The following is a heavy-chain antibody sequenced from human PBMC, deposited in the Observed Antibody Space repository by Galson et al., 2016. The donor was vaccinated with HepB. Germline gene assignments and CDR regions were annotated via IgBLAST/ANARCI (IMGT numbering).Heavy chain of an antibody. CDR2: VYPGNSEI. J-gene: IGHJ3*01. D-gene: IGHD2-21*02. CDR1: GYRFANYW. CDR3: ARHECRGSDCFSAYDF. V-gene: IGHV5-51*01. Sequence: QSGAEVKKPGESLKISCKGSGYRFANYWIGWVRQMPGKGLESMGIVYPGNSEIRYSPSFQGQVTISADKSITTVYLQWNSLKASDSAIYYCARHECRGSDCFSAYDFWGQGTVGTVSS.